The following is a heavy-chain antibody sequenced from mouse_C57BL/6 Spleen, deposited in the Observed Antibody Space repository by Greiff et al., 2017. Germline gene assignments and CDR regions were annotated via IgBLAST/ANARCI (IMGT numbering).Heavy chain of an antibody. CDR1: GFTFTSYW. Sequence: QVQLQQPGAELVKPGASVKMSCTASGFTFTSYWITWVKQRPGQGLEWIGDIYPGSGSTNYTEKFKSKATLTVDTSSSTAYVQLSSLTSEDSAVYYYARADYDGFYWYFDVWGTGTTVTVSS. CDR3: ARADYDGFYWYFDV. V-gene: IGHV1-55*01. J-gene: IGHJ1*03. D-gene: IGHD1-1*01. CDR2: IYPGSGST.